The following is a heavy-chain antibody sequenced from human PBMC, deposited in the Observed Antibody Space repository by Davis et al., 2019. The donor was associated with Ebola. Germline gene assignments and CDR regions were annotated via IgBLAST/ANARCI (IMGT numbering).Heavy chain of an antibody. V-gene: IGHV4-59*01. CDR1: GGSISSYY. CDR2: IYYSGST. J-gene: IGHJ4*02. D-gene: IGHD6-13*01. Sequence: PSETLSLTCTVSGGSISSYYWSWIRQPPGKGLEWIGYIYYSGSTNYNPSLKSRVTISVDTSKNQFSLKLSSVTAADTAVYYCARDMSSSRPDYWGQGTLVTVSS. CDR3: ARDMSSSRPDY.